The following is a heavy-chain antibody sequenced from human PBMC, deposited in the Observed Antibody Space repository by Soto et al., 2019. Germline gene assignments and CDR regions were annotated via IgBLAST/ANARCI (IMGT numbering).Heavy chain of an antibody. Sequence: QLQLQESGPGLVKPSETLSLTCTVSGGSISSSSYYWGWIRQPPGKGLEWIGSIYYSGSTYYNPSLTSRVTISVDTSKNQFSLKLSSVTAADTAVYYCACGLGYCSGGSCYPQESPIDYWGQGTLVTVSS. CDR1: GGSISSSSYY. D-gene: IGHD2-15*01. V-gene: IGHV4-39*01. CDR3: ACGLGYCSGGSCYPQESPIDY. CDR2: IYYSGST. J-gene: IGHJ4*02.